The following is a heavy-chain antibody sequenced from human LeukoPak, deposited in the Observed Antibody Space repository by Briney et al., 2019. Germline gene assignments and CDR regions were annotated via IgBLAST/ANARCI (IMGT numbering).Heavy chain of an antibody. CDR2: ISSSSSYI. V-gene: IGHV3-21*01. CDR3: AKNYYDSSGLFDY. Sequence: GGSLRLSCAVSGLTFSSSWMDWVRQAPGKGLEWVSSISSSSSYIYYADSVKGRFTISRDNAKNSLHLQMNSLRAEDTAVYYCAKNYYDSSGLFDYWGQGTLVIVSS. CDR1: GLTFSSSW. D-gene: IGHD3-22*01. J-gene: IGHJ4*02.